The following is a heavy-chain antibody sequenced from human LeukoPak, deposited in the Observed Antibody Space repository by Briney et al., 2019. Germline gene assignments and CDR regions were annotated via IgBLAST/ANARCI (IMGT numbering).Heavy chain of an antibody. J-gene: IGHJ3*02. Sequence: PSETLSLTCTVSGGSISSYYWSWIRQPAGKGLEWIGRIYTSGSTNYNPSLKSRVTMSVDTSKNQFSLKLSSVTAADTAVYYCARGFTMIGNDAFDIWGQGTMVTVSS. CDR1: GGSISSYY. V-gene: IGHV4-4*07. D-gene: IGHD3-22*01. CDR3: ARGFTMIGNDAFDI. CDR2: IYTSGST.